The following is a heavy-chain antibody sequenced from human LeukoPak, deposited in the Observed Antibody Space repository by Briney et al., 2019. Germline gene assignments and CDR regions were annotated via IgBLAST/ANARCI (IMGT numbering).Heavy chain of an antibody. D-gene: IGHD6-19*01. CDR1: GFSVSNKY. CDR2: IYTGGDT. V-gene: IGHV3-53*01. Sequence: PGESLRLSCAVSGFSVSNKYVSWVRQAPRKGLEWVSVIYTGGDTYYADSVRGRFTISRDNSKNTVNLQMNSLRAEDTALYYCAGGQMFTSGGFDDWGQGTLVTVSS. J-gene: IGHJ4*02. CDR3: AGGQMFTSGGFDD.